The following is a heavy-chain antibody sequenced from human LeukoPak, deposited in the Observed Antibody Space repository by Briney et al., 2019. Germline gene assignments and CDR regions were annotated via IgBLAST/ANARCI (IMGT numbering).Heavy chain of an antibody. D-gene: IGHD2-2*01. CDR1: GYSFTSYW. Sequence: AGGSLRLSCLGSGYSFTSYWISWVRQMLGKGLEWMGKIDPSDSFTKYSPSFQGHVTMSVDKSINTAFLHYSGLKASDTAIYYCARPVGENCSATSCYRGAQYGYWGQGTLVTVSS. CDR2: IDPSDSFT. CDR3: ARPVGENCSATSCYRGAQYGY. J-gene: IGHJ4*02. V-gene: IGHV5-10-1*01.